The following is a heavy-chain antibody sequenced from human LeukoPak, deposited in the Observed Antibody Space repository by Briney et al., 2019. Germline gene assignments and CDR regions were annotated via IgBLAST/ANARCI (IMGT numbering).Heavy chain of an antibody. D-gene: IGHD2-15*01. Sequence: GGSLRLASAASGFTFSSYAMSWVRQAPGRGLEWVSAISGRGGSTYYADSVKGRFTISRDNSKNTLYLQMNSLRAEDTAVYYCAKDADLTRLYYFDYWGQGTLVTVSS. CDR3: AKDADLTRLYYFDY. CDR1: GFTFSSYA. J-gene: IGHJ4*02. V-gene: IGHV3-23*01. CDR2: ISGRGGST.